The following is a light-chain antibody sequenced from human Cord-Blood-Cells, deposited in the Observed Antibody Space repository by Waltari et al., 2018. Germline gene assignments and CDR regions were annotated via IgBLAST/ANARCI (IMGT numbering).Light chain of an antibody. J-gene: IGLJ2*01. CDR2: DVS. CDR3: SSYTSSSTLVV. V-gene: IGLV2-14*01. Sequence: QSPLTQPASVSGSPGPSITISCTGTSRDVGGYYYVPWYQQHPGKAPKPMIYDVSNRPSGVSNRFSGSKSGNTASLTISGLQAEDEADYYCSSYTSSSTLVVFGGGTKLTVL. CDR1: SRDVGGYYY.